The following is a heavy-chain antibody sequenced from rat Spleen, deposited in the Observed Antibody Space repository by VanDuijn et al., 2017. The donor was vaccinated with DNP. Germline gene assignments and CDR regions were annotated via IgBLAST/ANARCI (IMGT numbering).Heavy chain of an antibody. J-gene: IGHJ3*01. CDR1: GFTFSDYA. V-gene: IGHV5-27*01. D-gene: IGHD1-2*01. CDR3: TTGGAAAY. Sequence: EVQLVESGGGLVQPGTSLKLSCAASGFTFSDYAMAWVRQAPKKGLEWVAAISVSGGNTYYRDTVKGRVSITRDNAKETLYLQWGSLRSEDTATYYCTTGGAAAYWGQGTLVTVSS. CDR2: ISVSGGNT.